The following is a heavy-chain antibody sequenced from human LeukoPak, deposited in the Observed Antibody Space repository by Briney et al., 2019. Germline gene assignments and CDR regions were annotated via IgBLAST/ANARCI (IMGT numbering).Heavy chain of an antibody. CDR2: IYYSGST. Sequence: SETLSLTCTVSGGSTSSYYWSWIRQPPGKGLEWIGYIYYSGSTNYNPSLKSRVTISVDTSKNQFSLKLSSVTAADTAVYYCARRYCSSTSCYAPMAFDIWGQGTMVTVSS. CDR1: GGSTSSYY. CDR3: ARRYCSSTSCYAPMAFDI. D-gene: IGHD2-2*01. J-gene: IGHJ3*02. V-gene: IGHV4-59*01.